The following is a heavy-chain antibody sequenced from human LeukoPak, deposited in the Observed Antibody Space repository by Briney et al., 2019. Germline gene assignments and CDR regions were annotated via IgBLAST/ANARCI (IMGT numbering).Heavy chain of an antibody. Sequence: SETLSLTCTVSGGSISSSSYYWGWLRQPPGKGLEWIGSIYYSGSTYYNPSLKSRVTISVDTSKNQFSLKLSSVTAADTAVYYCARHLSGGWLSSWDYWGQGTLVTVSS. V-gene: IGHV4-39*01. CDR3: ARHLSGGWLSSWDY. CDR2: IYYSGST. J-gene: IGHJ4*02. D-gene: IGHD6-6*01. CDR1: GGSISSSSYY.